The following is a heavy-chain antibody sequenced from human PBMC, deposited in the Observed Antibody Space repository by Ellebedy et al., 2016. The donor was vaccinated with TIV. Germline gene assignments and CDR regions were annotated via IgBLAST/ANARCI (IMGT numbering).Heavy chain of an antibody. D-gene: IGHD2-8*01. J-gene: IGHJ3*02. V-gene: IGHV1-69*10. CDR1: GYTFTSYY. Sequence: ASVKVSCKASGYTFTSYYMHWVRQAPGQGLEWMGGIIPILGIANYAQKFQGRVTITADKSTSTAYMELSSLRSEDTAVYYWAREGENYALMGDAFDIWGQGTMVTVSS. CDR3: AREGENYALMGDAFDI. CDR2: IIPILGIA.